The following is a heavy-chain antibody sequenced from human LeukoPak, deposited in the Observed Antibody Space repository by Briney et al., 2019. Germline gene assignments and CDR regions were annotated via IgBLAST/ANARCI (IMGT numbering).Heavy chain of an antibody. V-gene: IGHV3-66*04. CDR1: GFTVSSNY. CDR3: AGHDWFDP. Sequence: GSLRLSCEASGFTVSSNYMSWVRQAPGKGLEWVSVIYSGGSTYYADSVKGRFSISRDNSIDTLYLQMSRLRVEDTAVYYCAGHDWFDPWGQGTLVTVSS. CDR2: IYSGGST. J-gene: IGHJ5*02.